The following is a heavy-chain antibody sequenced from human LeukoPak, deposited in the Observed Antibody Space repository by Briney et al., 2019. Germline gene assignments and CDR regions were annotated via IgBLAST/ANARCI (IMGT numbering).Heavy chain of an antibody. D-gene: IGHD6-13*01. CDR1: GFTFSSYA. Sequence: PGGSLRLSCAASGFTFSSYAMSWVRQAPGKGLEWVSAISGSGGSTYYADSVKGRFTISRDNSKNTLYLQMNSLRAEDTAVYYCALGTRGSSWPYYFDYWGQGTLVTVSS. CDR2: ISGSGGST. CDR3: ALGTRGSSWPYYFDY. V-gene: IGHV3-23*01. J-gene: IGHJ4*02.